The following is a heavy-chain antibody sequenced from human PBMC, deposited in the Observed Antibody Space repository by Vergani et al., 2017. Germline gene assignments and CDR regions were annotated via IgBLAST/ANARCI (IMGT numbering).Heavy chain of an antibody. D-gene: IGHD3-22*01. CDR2: ISYDGSNK. CDR1: GFTFSSYA. Sequence: QVQLVESGGGVVQPGRSLRLSCAASGFTFSSYAMHWVRQAPGKGLEWVAVISYDGSNKYYADSVKGRFTISRDNSKNTLYLQMNSLRAEDTAVYYCARDANPDRDYYDSSGYYYDKGYFDYWGQGTLVTVSS. J-gene: IGHJ4*02. CDR3: ARDANPDRDYYDSSGYYYDKGYFDY. V-gene: IGHV3-30*14.